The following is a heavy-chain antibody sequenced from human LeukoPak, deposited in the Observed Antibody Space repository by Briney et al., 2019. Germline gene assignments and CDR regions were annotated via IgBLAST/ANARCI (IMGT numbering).Heavy chain of an antibody. CDR2: INPNSGGT. Sequence: ASVKVSCKASGDTFTGYYMHWVRQAPGQGLEWMGWINPNSGGTSYAQKFQGRVTMTRDMSTSTVYMELSSLRSEDTAVYHCARAWSGGHNYFGGYWGQGTLVTVSS. CDR3: ARAWSGGHNYFGGY. CDR1: GDTFTGYY. D-gene: IGHD5-24*01. V-gene: IGHV1-2*02. J-gene: IGHJ4*02.